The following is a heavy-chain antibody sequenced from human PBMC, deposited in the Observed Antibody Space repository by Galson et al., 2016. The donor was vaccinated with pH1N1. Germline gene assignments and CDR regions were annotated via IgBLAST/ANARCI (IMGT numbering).Heavy chain of an antibody. Sequence: ETLSLTCSVSGAFIRSHYWSWVRQSAGKGLEWIGRLYKTGSTKYNPSLKSRVSMSGDTSKNQISLKLTSVTAADTAIYYCVREDIVVGEGWHHGMDAWGQGIMVTVSS. J-gene: IGHJ6*02. V-gene: IGHV4-4*07. CDR3: VREDIVVGEGWHHGMDA. CDR2: LYKTGST. CDR1: GAFIRSHY. D-gene: IGHD2-2*01.